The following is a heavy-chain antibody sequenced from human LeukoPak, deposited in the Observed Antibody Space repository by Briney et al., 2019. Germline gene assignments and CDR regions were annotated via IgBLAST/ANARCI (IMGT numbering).Heavy chain of an antibody. D-gene: IGHD1-26*01. V-gene: IGHV3-21*01. CDR2: ISSSANHI. Sequence: GGSLRLSCVFSGFTFSTYSLNWVRQAPGKGLEWVSSISSSANHIYYADSVKGRFTISRDNAKNSLYLQMNSLRAEDTAVYYCARVSTAYFDYWGQGNLVAVSS. J-gene: IGHJ4*02. CDR1: GFTFSTYS. CDR3: ARVSTAYFDY.